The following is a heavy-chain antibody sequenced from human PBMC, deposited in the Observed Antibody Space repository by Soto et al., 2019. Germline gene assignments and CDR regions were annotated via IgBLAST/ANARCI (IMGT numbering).Heavy chain of an antibody. Sequence: GSLRLSCAASGFTFSTHWMHWVRESPGKGLVWVARIKGDETSITYADSVKGRFTISRDNAKNTLYLQMNSLKAEDTAVYYCASIPPSAVGATSEVDYWGQGTLVTVSS. CDR2: IKGDETSI. J-gene: IGHJ4*02. V-gene: IGHV3-74*01. CDR3: ASIPPSAVGATSEVDY. D-gene: IGHD1-26*01. CDR1: GFTFSTHW.